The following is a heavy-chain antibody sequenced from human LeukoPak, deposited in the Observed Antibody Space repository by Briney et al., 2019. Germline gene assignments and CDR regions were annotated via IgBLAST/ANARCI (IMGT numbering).Heavy chain of an antibody. Sequence: GGSLRLSCSASGFTFSSYAMHWVRQAPGKGLEYVPAISSNGGSTYYADSVKGRFIISRDNSKNTLYLQMSSLRAEDTAVYYCVKDKGYIPESPFQHWGQGALVTVSS. CDR1: GFTFSSYA. J-gene: IGHJ1*01. CDR2: ISSNGGST. CDR3: VKDKGYIPESPFQH. V-gene: IGHV3-64D*09. D-gene: IGHD5-12*01.